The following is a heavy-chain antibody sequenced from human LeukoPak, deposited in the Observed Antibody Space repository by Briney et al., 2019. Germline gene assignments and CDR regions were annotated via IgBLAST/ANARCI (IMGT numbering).Heavy chain of an antibody. CDR1: GGSGRNDY. Sequence: SETLSLTCSVSGGSGRNDYWTWVRQAPGKGLEWIGYVHSTDGTNYSPSLNSRITISLDKSKLQFSLRVTSVTAADTAVYYCARRDYRAWIDPWGQGILVTVSP. CDR2: VHSTDGT. V-gene: IGHV4-59*02. CDR3: ARRDYRAWIDP. D-gene: IGHD2-21*01. J-gene: IGHJ5*02.